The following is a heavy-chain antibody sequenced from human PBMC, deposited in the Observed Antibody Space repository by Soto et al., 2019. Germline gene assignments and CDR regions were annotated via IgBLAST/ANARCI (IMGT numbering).Heavy chain of an antibody. V-gene: IGHV5-51*01. D-gene: IGHD3-22*01. J-gene: IGHJ4*02. Sequence: GESLKISCKTSGYSFTTYWIGWVRQMPGKGLEWMGIIYPGDSDSDTRYSPSFRGLVTISADKSISTAYLQWSSLKASDTAMYYCARQGPYSSGRHQSDYWGRGTLVTVSS. CDR3: ARQGPYSSGRHQSDY. CDR2: IYPGDSDSDT. CDR1: GYSFTTYW.